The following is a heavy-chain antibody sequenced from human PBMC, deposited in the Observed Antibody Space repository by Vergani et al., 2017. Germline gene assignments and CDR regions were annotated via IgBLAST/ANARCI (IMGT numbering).Heavy chain of an antibody. CDR2: ISYDGTQK. Sequence: HVHLVESGGGVVQPGRSLRLSCVVSGFTSSYYGMHWVRQAPGKGLEWVAVISYDGTQKYYADSVKGRFTISRDNSKSTLYLQMNSLRTEDTAVYYCATKSCGTPGCQIGYFREWGQGNLVTVSS. J-gene: IGHJ1*01. D-gene: IGHD1-1*01. V-gene: IGHV3-30*03. CDR1: GFTSSYYG. CDR3: ATKSCGTPGCQIGYFRE.